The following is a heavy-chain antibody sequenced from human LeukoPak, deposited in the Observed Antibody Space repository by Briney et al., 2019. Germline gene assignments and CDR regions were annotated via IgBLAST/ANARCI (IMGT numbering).Heavy chain of an antibody. D-gene: IGHD6-19*01. CDR2: ISGDGGST. Sequence: GRSLRLSCAVSGFTFDAYAMHWVRQAPGKGLEWVSLISGDGGSTYSAGSVKGRFTVSRDNSKNSLYLQMNRLRTEDTAFYYCAKGADPLTWRMTTVAGTRFDFWGQGTLVTVSS. J-gene: IGHJ4*02. CDR1: GFTFDAYA. V-gene: IGHV3-43*02. CDR3: AKGADPLTWRMTTVAGTRFDF.